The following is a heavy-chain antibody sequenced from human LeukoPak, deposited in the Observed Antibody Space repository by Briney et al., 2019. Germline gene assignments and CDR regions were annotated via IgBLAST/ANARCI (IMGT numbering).Heavy chain of an antibody. Sequence: SETLSLTCAVYGGSFSGYYWSWIRQPPGKGLEWIGEINHSGSTNYNPSLKSRVTISVDTSKNQLSLKLSSVTAADTAVYYCARRSLYDFWSGYYLNEWGQGTLVTVSS. CDR2: INHSGST. CDR3: ARRSLYDFWSGYYLNE. D-gene: IGHD3-3*01. CDR1: GGSFSGYY. V-gene: IGHV4-34*01. J-gene: IGHJ4*02.